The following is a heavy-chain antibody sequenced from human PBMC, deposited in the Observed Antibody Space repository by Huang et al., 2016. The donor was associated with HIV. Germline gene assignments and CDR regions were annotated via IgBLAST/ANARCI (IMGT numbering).Heavy chain of an antibody. CDR3: ARPRMTEGNSDSTWSYFDS. CDR1: GGSFSGHY. Sequence: QVRLHQWGSGVLKPSETLSLKCAVYGGSFSGHYWTWIRQSPGKGLGVMVEIAHHGTPSSHPSLKSRVTMSIDTSKSQFYLNLTSVTATDTAVYYCARPRMTEGNSDSTWSYFDSWGQGTLVVVSS. CDR2: IAHHGTP. J-gene: IGHJ4*02. D-gene: IGHD3-9*01. V-gene: IGHV4-34*01.